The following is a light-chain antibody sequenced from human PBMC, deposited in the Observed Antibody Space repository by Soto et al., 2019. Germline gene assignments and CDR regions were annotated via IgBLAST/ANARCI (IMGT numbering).Light chain of an antibody. CDR1: QSIDTY. J-gene: IGKJ1*01. CDR2: DAS. CDR3: QQYYDYPWT. Sequence: DIQMTQSPSSLSASVGDRVTITCRASQSIDTYLNWYQRKPGKAPKILISDASILENGVPSRFSGTGSGTEFTLTISSLQPDDFAAYYCQQYYDYPWTFGQGNKVDIK. V-gene: IGKV1-5*01.